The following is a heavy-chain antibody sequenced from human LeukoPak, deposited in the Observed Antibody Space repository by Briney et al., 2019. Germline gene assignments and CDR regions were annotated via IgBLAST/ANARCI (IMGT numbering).Heavy chain of an antibody. CDR1: GFSFSNYA. Sequence: PGRSLRLSCVASGFSFSNYAMHWVRQAPGKGLEWVAVIWYDGSNKYYADSVKGRFTISRDNSKDTLYLQMNSLRAEDTAVYYCARPTSYDYVWGSYRLDYWGQGTLVTVSP. J-gene: IGHJ4*02. CDR2: IWYDGSNK. D-gene: IGHD3-16*02. V-gene: IGHV3-33*01. CDR3: ARPTSYDYVWGSYRLDY.